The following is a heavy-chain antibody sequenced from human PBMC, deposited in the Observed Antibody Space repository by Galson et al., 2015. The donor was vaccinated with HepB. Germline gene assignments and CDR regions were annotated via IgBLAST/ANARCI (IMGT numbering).Heavy chain of an antibody. Sequence: SVKVSCKASGYTFTSYGISWVRQAPGQGLEWMGWISAYNGNTNYAQKLQGRVTMTTDTSTSTAYMELRSLRSDDTAVYYCARDQVPGGVWSGYYPHPGVHYYGMDVWGQGTTVTVSS. D-gene: IGHD3-3*01. V-gene: IGHV1-18*04. CDR2: ISAYNGNT. CDR3: ARDQVPGGVWSGYYPHPGVHYYGMDV. CDR1: GYTFTSYG. J-gene: IGHJ6*02.